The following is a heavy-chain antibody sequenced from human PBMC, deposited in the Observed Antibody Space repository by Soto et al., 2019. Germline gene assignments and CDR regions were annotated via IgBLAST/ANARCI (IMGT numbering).Heavy chain of an antibody. J-gene: IGHJ4*02. CDR3: ARGLPMVRGVTNYFDY. D-gene: IGHD3-10*01. CDR2: IGTAGDT. V-gene: IGHV3-13*01. Sequence: EVQLVESGGGLVQPGGSLRLSCAASGFTFSSYDIHWVRQATGKGLEWVSAIGTAGDTYYPGSVKGRFTISRENAKNSLYLQMNSLRAGDTAVYYCARGLPMVRGVTNYFDYWGQGTLVTVSS. CDR1: GFTFSSYD.